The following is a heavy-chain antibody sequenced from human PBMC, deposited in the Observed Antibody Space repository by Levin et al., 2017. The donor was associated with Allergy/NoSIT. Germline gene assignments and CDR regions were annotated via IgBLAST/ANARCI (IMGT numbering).Heavy chain of an antibody. D-gene: IGHD5-18*01. CDR1: GFTFSSYA. CDR3: AKVRNVDTAMVTAYVISDY. V-gene: IGHV3-23*01. Sequence: GESLKISCAASGFTFSSYAMSWVRQAPGKGLEWVSAISGSGGSTYYADSVKGRFTISRDNSKNTLYLQMNSLRAEDTAVYYCAKVRNVDTAMVTAYVISDYWGQGTLVTVSS. J-gene: IGHJ4*02. CDR2: ISGSGGST.